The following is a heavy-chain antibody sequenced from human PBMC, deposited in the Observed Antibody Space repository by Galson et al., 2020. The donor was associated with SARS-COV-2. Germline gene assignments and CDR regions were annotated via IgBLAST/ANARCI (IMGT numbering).Heavy chain of an antibody. J-gene: IGHJ3*02. V-gene: IGHV3-30*01. CDR3: ARDRETIFWSAYCFDI. D-gene: IGHD3-3*01. CDR1: GFTFSRYA. CDR2: FSNNGKNV. Sequence: GGSLSLSCAASGFTFSRYAMHWVRQAPGKGLEWVAVFSNNGKNVYYADSVKGRFTISRDNPKNTVYLQMNSLRTEDTAVYYCARDRETIFWSAYCFDIWGQGTMVTVSS.